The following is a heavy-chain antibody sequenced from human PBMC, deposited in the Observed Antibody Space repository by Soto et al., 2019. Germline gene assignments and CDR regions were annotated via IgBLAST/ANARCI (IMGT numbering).Heavy chain of an antibody. D-gene: IGHD4-17*01. CDR1: GYTFTASG. CDR2: ASIYNGHT. V-gene: IGHV1-18*01. J-gene: IGHJ4*02. CDR3: ARWDDYGASDQYHFDH. Sequence: ASVKVSCKASGYTFTASGISWVRQAPGQGLEWMGWASIYNGHTEYSPKFLGRVVMTTDTSADTAYLELRSLRPDDAALYYCARWDDYGASDQYHFDHWGQGTLVTVSS.